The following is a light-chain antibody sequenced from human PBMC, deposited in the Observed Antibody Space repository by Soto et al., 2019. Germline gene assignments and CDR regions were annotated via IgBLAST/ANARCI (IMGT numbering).Light chain of an antibody. Sequence: EILMTQSPATLSVSPGERATLSCRASESVSRTLAWYQQKPGQAPRLLIHGASTRATGVPARFSGSGSGTEFTLTISNQQSGDFAIYYCQQYNDWPLTFGGGTKVEIK. V-gene: IGKV3-15*01. J-gene: IGKJ4*01. CDR3: QQYNDWPLT. CDR1: ESVSRT. CDR2: GAS.